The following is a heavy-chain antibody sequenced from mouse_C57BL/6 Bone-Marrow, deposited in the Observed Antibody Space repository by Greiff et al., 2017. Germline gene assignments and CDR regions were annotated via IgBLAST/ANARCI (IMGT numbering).Heavy chain of an antibody. CDR1: GYTFTDYY. CDR3: ARGVYYCSSSYWYFDV. V-gene: IGHV1-19*01. J-gene: IGHJ1*03. D-gene: IGHD1-1*01. CDR2: INPYNGGT. Sequence: EVQLQQSGPVLVKPGASVKMSCKASGYTFTDYYMNWVKQSHGKSLEWIGVINPYNGGTSYNQKFKGKATLTVDKSSSTAYMELNSLTSEDSAVYYCARGVYYCSSSYWYFDVWGTGTTVTVSS.